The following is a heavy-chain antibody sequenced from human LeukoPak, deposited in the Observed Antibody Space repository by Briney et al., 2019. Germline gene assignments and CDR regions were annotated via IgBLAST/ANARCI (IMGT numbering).Heavy chain of an antibody. V-gene: IGHV1-24*01. CDR3: ATSTGPRGRWLQLGKAY. J-gene: IGHJ4*02. CDR2: FDPEDGET. Sequence: ASVKVSCKVSGYTLTELSMHWVRQAPGKGLEWMGGFDPEDGETIYAQKFQGRVTMTEDTSTDTAYMELSSLRSEDTAVYYCATSTGPRGRWLQLGKAYWGQGTLVTVSS. D-gene: IGHD5-24*01. CDR1: GYTLTELS.